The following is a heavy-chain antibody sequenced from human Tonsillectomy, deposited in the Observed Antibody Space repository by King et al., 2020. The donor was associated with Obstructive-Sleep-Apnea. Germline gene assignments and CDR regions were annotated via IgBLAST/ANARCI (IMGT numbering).Heavy chain of an antibody. CDR1: GFTLDDYV. CDR3: AKDMSPYSSGWTGWFDP. CDR2: ISWDGGSS. Sequence: VQLVESGGAVVQPGGSLRLSCAASGFTLDDYVMHWVRQAPGKGLEWVSLISWDGGSSNYADSVKGRFTISRDNSKNSLYLQMSSLRPEDTAIYYCAKDMSPYSSGWTGWFDPWGQGTLVTVSS. D-gene: IGHD6-19*01. J-gene: IGHJ5*02. V-gene: IGHV3-43*01.